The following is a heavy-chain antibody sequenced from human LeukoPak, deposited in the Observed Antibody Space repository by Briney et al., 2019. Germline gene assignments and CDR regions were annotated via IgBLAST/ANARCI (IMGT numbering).Heavy chain of an antibody. CDR1: EYRFTTYW. V-gene: IGHV5-51*01. CDR3: ARSRRARENDASDI. J-gene: IGHJ3*02. CDR2: IYPGDSDT. D-gene: IGHD5-24*01. Sequence: GESLKISCRASEYRFTTYWIAWVRQMPGKGLEWMGSIYPGDSDTKYSPSLEGQVTISADKAISTAFLQWSSLRASDTAVYYCARSRRARENDASDIWGQGTKVTVSS.